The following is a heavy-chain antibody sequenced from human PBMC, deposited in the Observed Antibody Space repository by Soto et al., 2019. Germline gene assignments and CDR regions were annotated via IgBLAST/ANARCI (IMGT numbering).Heavy chain of an antibody. Sequence: PSETLSLTCDVSGDSMRSGRLYWGWFRQPPGKGLEWIATVFYTGSSYYNSSLQSRATISVDTSKNRISLDLRSVTAADTAIYYCARHGHVRERPFYYYGMDVWGQGTTVTVSS. D-gene: IGHD1-1*01. CDR3: ARHGHVRERPFYYYGMDV. CDR1: GDSMRSGRLY. CDR2: VFYTGSS. J-gene: IGHJ6*02. V-gene: IGHV4-39*01.